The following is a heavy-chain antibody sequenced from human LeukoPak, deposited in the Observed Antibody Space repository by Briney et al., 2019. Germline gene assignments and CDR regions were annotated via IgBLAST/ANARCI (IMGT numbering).Heavy chain of an antibody. Sequence: GGSLRLSCAASGFTFSSYEMNWVRQAPGKGLEWVSYISSSGSTIYYADSVKGRFTISRDNAKNLLYQQMNSLRAEDTAVYYCARGAYCSSTSCPTGYYGMDVWGQGTTVTVSS. CDR1: GFTFSSYE. J-gene: IGHJ6*02. D-gene: IGHD2-2*01. CDR3: ARGAYCSSTSCPTGYYGMDV. V-gene: IGHV3-48*03. CDR2: ISSSGSTI.